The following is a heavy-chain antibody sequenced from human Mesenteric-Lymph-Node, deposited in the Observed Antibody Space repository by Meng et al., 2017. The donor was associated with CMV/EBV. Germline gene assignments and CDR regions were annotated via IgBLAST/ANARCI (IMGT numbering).Heavy chain of an antibody. CDR3: ARDIYEVVVAGLDV. J-gene: IGHJ6*02. CDR2: MSFDGINK. V-gene: IGHV3-30*04. D-gene: IGHD2-15*01. Sequence: GESLKISCAASGFSFSNYAMHWVRQAPGKGLEWLAIMSFDGINKYYADSVKGRFTISRDNSKNTLYLQMNSLRVEDTAVYYCARDIYEVVVAGLDVWGQGTTDTVSS. CDR1: GFSFSNYA.